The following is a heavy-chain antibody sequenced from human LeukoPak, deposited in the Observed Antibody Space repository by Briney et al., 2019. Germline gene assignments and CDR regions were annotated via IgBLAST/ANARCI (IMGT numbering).Heavy chain of an antibody. CDR1: GFTFSIYR. CDR2: FSSGISYI. V-gene: IGHV3-21*01. J-gene: IGHJ4*02. Sequence: PGGSLRLSCAASGFTFSIYRSNWVRQAPGKGLECVSYFSSGISYIYYADSVKSRFSTSRDNAKNSLYLQINSLRAEDTAVCYCARGRHSSGLYDPIHSWGQGTLLTVSS. CDR3: ARGRHSSGLYDPIHS. D-gene: IGHD6-19*01.